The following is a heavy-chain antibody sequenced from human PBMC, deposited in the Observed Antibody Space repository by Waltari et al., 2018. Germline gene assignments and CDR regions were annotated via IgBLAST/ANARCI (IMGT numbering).Heavy chain of an antibody. Sequence: QVQLVESGGGVVQPGRSLRLSCAASGFTFSRYGMHWVRQAPGKGLEWVAVIWYDGSNKYYADSVKGRFTISRDNSKNTLYLQMNSLRAEDTAVYYCAKDADGGGLDPWGQGTLVTVSS. V-gene: IGHV3-33*06. CDR2: IWYDGSNK. CDR3: AKDADGGGLDP. J-gene: IGHJ5*02. CDR1: GFTFSRYG.